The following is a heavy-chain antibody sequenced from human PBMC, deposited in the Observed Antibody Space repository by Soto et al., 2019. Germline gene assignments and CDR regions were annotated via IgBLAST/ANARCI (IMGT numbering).Heavy chain of an antibody. V-gene: IGHV3-43*01. CDR2: ISWDGGST. CDR3: AKGYSKHHYYYYYGMDV. CDR1: GFTFDDYT. J-gene: IGHJ6*02. Sequence: HPGGSLRLSCAASGFTFDDYTMHWVRQAPGKGLEWVSLISWDGGSTYYADSVKGRFTISRDNSKNSLYLQMDSLRTEDTALYYCAKGYSKHHYYYYYGMDVWGQGTTVTVSS. D-gene: IGHD2-15*01.